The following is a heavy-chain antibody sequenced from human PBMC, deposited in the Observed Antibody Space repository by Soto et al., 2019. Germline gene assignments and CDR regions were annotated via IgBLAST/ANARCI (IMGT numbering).Heavy chain of an antibody. CDR1: GASISSYF. Sequence: PSETLSLNCTVSGASISSYFWPWIRQPAGKGLDWIGRISTSGATNYNPSLKSRVTMSVDTSKNHFSRNLSSGTAADTAVYYCAREAGPDRWFDPGGQGTLVTVSS. CDR2: ISTSGAT. D-gene: IGHD6-19*01. CDR3: AREAGPDRWFDP. V-gene: IGHV4-4*07. J-gene: IGHJ5*02.